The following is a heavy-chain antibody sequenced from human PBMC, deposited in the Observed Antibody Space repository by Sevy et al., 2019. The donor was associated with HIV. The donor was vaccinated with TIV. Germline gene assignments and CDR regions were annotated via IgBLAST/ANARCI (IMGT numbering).Heavy chain of an antibody. Sequence: SETLSLTCAVYGGSFSGYYWSWIRQPPGKGLEWIGEINHSGSTNYNPSLKSRVTISVETSKNQFSLKLSSVTAADTAVYYCARGGRTLSVVVTAEDAFDIWGQGTMVTVSS. CDR3: ARGGRTLSVVVTAEDAFDI. V-gene: IGHV4-34*01. D-gene: IGHD2-21*02. CDR2: INHSGST. J-gene: IGHJ3*02. CDR1: GGSFSGYY.